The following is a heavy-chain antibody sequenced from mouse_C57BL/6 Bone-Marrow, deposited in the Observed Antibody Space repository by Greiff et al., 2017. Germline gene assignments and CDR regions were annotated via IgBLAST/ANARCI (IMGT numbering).Heavy chain of an antibody. D-gene: IGHD3-2*02. Sequence: QVQLKQPGAELVRPGSSVKLSCKASGYTFTSYWMDWVKQRPGQGLEWIGNIYPSDSETHYNQKFKDKATLTVDKSSSTAYMQLSSLTSEDSAVYYCARRAQFDYWGQGTTLTVSS. CDR2: IYPSDSET. CDR1: GYTFTSYW. CDR3: ARRAQFDY. V-gene: IGHV1-61*01. J-gene: IGHJ2*01.